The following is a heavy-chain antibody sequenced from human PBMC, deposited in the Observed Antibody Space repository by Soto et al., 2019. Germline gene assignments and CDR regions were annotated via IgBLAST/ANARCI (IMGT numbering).Heavy chain of an antibody. CDR2: INHSGST. CDR3: ARRAAARITIFGVVDGGFEP. V-gene: IGHV4-34*01. D-gene: IGHD3-3*01. J-gene: IGHJ5*02. Sequence: SETLSLTCAVYGVSFSGYYWSWIRQPPGKGLEWIGEINHSGSTNYNPSLKSRVTISVDTSKNQFSLKLSSVTAADTAVYYCARRAAARITIFGVVDGGFEPWCQGTLVTVSS. CDR1: GVSFSGYY.